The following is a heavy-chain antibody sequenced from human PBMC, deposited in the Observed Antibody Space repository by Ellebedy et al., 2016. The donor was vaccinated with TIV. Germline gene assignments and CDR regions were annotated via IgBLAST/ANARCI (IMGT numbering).Heavy chain of an antibody. CDR2: IYTSGST. Sequence: SETLSLTXTVSGGSISSYYWSWIRQPAGKGLEWIGRIYTSGSTNYNPSLKSRVTMSVDTSKNQFSLKLSSVTAADTAVYYCARGRGRWLRFEGAAAGFDYWGQGTLVTVSS. D-gene: IGHD5-12*01. V-gene: IGHV4-4*07. CDR3: ARGRGRWLRFEGAAAGFDY. CDR1: GGSISSYY. J-gene: IGHJ4*02.